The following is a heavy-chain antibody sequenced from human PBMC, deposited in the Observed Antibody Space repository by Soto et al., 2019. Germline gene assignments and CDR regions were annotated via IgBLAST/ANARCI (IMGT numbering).Heavy chain of an antibody. Sequence: SETLSPTCAVSGYSISSGYYWGWIRQPPGKGLEWIGSIYHSGSTYYNPSLKSRVTISVDTSKNQFSLELSSVTAADTAVYYCARSETAARMYYDFWSGYPPKNYYYGMDVWGQGTTVTVSS. V-gene: IGHV4-38-2*01. J-gene: IGHJ6*02. CDR2: IYHSGST. CDR3: ARSETAARMYYDFWSGYPPKNYYYGMDV. D-gene: IGHD3-3*01. CDR1: GYSISSGYY.